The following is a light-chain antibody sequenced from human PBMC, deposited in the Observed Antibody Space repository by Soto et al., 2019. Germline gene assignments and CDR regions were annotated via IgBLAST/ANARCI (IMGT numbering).Light chain of an antibody. Sequence: QSVLSQPPSASGTPGQRVTISCSGSSSNIGSNTVNWYQQFPGTAPKLLIYFNIQRPSGVPDRFSGSKSGTSASLAISGLQSEDEADYYCAASDDSLNGYVFGTGTKLTVL. CDR1: SSNIGSNT. V-gene: IGLV1-44*01. CDR3: AASDDSLNGYV. J-gene: IGLJ1*01. CDR2: FNI.